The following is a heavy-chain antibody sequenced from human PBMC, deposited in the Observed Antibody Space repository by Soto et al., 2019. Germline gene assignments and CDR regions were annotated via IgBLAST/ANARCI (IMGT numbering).Heavy chain of an antibody. CDR1: GGSISSYY. CDR3: ARVKTPQLLWFGESPYNWFDP. CDR2: IYYSGST. D-gene: IGHD3-10*01. Sequence: PSETLSLTCTVSGGSISSYYWSWIRQPPGKGLEWIGYIYYSGSTNYNPSLKSRVTISVDTSKNQFSLKLSSVTAADTAVYCCARVKTPQLLWFGESPYNWFDPWGQGTLVTVSS. V-gene: IGHV4-59*01. J-gene: IGHJ5*02.